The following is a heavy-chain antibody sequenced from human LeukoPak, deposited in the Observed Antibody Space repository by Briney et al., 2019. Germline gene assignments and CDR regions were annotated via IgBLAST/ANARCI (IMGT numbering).Heavy chain of an antibody. Sequence: ASVKVSCKTSGGTFSSYAISWVRQALGQGLEWMGRIIPIFGTANYAQKFQGRATITTDESTSTAYMELSSLRSEDTAVYYCARTVVGATTDDAFDIWGQGTMVTVSS. CDR3: ARTVVGATTDDAFDI. J-gene: IGHJ3*02. CDR1: GGTFSSYA. V-gene: IGHV1-69*05. CDR2: IIPIFGTA. D-gene: IGHD1-26*01.